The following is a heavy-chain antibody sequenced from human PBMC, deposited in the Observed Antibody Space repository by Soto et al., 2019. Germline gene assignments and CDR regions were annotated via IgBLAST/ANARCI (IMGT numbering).Heavy chain of an antibody. D-gene: IGHD3-16*01. CDR1: GGSLNSVSYY. CDR2: IYHSGDP. Sequence: SDTLCLTCTVSGGSLNSVSYYLGSLRQRPEKVLEWVGSIYHSGDPHYNPSLKSRVPISVDTSKNQFPLKLSSVTASDTTVYYCARGGTFDIWGPGTMVTVSS. V-gene: IGHV4-39*01. CDR3: ARGGTFDI. J-gene: IGHJ3*02.